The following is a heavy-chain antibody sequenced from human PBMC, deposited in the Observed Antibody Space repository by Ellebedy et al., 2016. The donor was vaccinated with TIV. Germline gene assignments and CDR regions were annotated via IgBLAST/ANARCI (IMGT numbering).Heavy chain of an antibody. CDR1: GGTFNSHS. CDR2: IIPIYGTA. D-gene: IGHD2-15*01. CDR3: ARGYCSAATCPYGMDV. Sequence: SVKVSXKASGGTFNSHSIGWVRQAPGQGLEWVGSIIPIYGTANYAQKFQGRLTMTRDTSTSTVYMELSSLRSEDTAVYYCARGYCSAATCPYGMDVWGQGTTVTVSS. J-gene: IGHJ6*02. V-gene: IGHV1-69*05.